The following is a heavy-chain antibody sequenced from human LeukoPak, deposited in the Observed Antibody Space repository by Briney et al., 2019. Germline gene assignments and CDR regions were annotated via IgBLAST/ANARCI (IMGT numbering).Heavy chain of an antibody. CDR3: AKDEDLVWFGEGSNFDY. D-gene: IGHD3-10*01. J-gene: IGHJ4*02. CDR2: ISWNSGSI. Sequence: GGSLRLSCAASGFTFDDYAMHWVRQAPGKGLEWVSGISWNSGSIGYADSVKGRFTISRDNAKNSLYLHMNSLRAEDTALYYCAKDEDLVWFGEGSNFDYWGQATLVTVSS. V-gene: IGHV3-9*01. CDR1: GFTFDDYA.